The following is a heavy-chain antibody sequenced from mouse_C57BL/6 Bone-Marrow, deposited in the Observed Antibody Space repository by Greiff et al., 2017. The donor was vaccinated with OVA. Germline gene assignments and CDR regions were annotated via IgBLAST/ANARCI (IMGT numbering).Heavy chain of an antibody. CDR3: AKMNDGYYLYYAMDY. J-gene: IGHJ4*01. V-gene: IGHV2-5*01. CDR1: GFSLTSYG. CDR2: IWRGGST. D-gene: IGHD2-3*01. Sequence: VQLVESGPGLVQPSQSLSITCTVSGFSLTSYGVHWVRQSPGKGLEWLGVIWRGGSTDYNAAFMSRLSLTKDTSNSHVFYKMNSLQADDTAIYYCAKMNDGYYLYYAMDYWGQGTSVTVSA.